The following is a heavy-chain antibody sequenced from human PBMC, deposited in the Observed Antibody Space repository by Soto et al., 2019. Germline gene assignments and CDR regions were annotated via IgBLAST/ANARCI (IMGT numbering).Heavy chain of an antibody. CDR1: GFTFSSYG. CDR2: ISYDGSNK. Sequence: QVQLVESGGGVVQPGRSLRLSCAASGFTFSSYGMHWVRQAPGKGLEWVAVISYDGSNKYYADSVKGRFTISRDNSXXTLYLQMNSLRAEDTAVYYCAKSAHPIAAAGLFDYWGQGTLVTVSS. D-gene: IGHD6-13*01. CDR3: AKSAHPIAAAGLFDY. J-gene: IGHJ4*02. V-gene: IGHV3-30*18.